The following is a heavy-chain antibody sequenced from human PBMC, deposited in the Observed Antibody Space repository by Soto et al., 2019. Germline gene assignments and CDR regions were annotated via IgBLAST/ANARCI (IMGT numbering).Heavy chain of an antibody. CDR2: IYSGGST. CDR3: ARVLEDGDYHPYYYYYMDV. D-gene: IGHD4-17*01. CDR1: GFTVSSNY. Sequence: EVQLVESGGGLVQPGGSLRLSCAASGFTVSSNYMSWVRQAPGKGLEWVSIIYSGGSTYYADSVKGRFTISRHNSKNTLYLQMNSLRAEDTAVYYCARVLEDGDYHPYYYYYMDVWGKGTTVNVSS. J-gene: IGHJ6*03. V-gene: IGHV3-53*04.